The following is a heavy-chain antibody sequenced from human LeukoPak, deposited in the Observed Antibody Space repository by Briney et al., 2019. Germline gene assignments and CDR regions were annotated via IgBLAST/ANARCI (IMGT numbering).Heavy chain of an antibody. V-gene: IGHV3-30*18. J-gene: IGHJ4*02. CDR1: GFTFSSYG. CDR2: ISYDGSNK. Sequence: GGSLRLSCAASGFTFSSYGMHWVRQAPGKGLEWVAVISYDGSNKYYADSVKGRFTISRDNSKNTLYLQMNSLRAEDTAVYYCAKEAPSLGSGSYRSWVDYWGQGTLVTVSS. D-gene: IGHD3-10*01. CDR3: AKEAPSLGSGSYRSWVDY.